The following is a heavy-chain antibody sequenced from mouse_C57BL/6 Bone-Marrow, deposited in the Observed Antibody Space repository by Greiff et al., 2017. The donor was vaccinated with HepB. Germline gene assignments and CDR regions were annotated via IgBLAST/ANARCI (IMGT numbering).Heavy chain of an antibody. D-gene: IGHD1-1*01. V-gene: IGHV2-9-1*01. Sequence: VKVIESGPGLVAPSQSLSITCTVSGFSLTSYAISWVRQPPGKGLEWLGVIWTGGGTNYNSALKSRLSISKDNSKSQVFLKMNSLQTDDTARYYCASTTVVEDYAMDYWGQGTSVTVSS. CDR2: IWTGGGT. CDR1: GFSLTSYA. CDR3: ASTTVVEDYAMDY. J-gene: IGHJ4*01.